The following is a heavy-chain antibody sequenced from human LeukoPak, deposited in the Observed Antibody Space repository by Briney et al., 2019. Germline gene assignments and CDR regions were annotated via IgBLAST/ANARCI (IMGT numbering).Heavy chain of an antibody. D-gene: IGHD2-15*01. Sequence: SETLSLTCTVSGGSISSYYWSWIRQPPGKGLEWIGYIYYSGSTNYNPSLKSRVTISVDTSKNQFSLKLSSVTAADTAVYYCARHVVRTSGSLVVVAATTNWFDPWGQGTLVTVSS. CDR1: GGSISSYY. CDR2: IYYSGST. V-gene: IGHV4-59*08. CDR3: ARHVVRTSGSLVVVAATTNWFDP. J-gene: IGHJ5*02.